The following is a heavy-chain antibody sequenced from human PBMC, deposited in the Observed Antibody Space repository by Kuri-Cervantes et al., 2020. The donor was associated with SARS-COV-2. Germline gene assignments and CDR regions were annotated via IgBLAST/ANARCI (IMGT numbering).Heavy chain of an antibody. J-gene: IGHJ5*02. CDR2: IYSGGST. Sequence: GGSLRLSCAASGFTVSSNYMSWVRQAPGKGLEWVSVIYSGGSTYYADSVKGRFTISRDNAKNSLYLQMNSLRDEDTAVYYCARAGSLGYCSSTSCFATWWFDPWGQGTLVTVSS. CDR3: ARAGSLGYCSSTSCFATWWFDP. D-gene: IGHD2-2*01. V-gene: IGHV3-66*01. CDR1: GFTVSSNY.